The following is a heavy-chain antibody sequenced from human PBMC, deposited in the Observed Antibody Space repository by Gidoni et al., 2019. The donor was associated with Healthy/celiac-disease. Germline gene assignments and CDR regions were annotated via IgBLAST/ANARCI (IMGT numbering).Heavy chain of an antibody. D-gene: IGHD3-3*01. CDR1: GFTFSSYW. CDR3: AKQGVLEWYYYYYGMDV. CDR2: IKQEGSEK. J-gene: IGHJ6*02. V-gene: IGHV3-7*01. Sequence: EVQLVASGGGLVQPGGSLRLSGAASGFTFSSYWMSWVRQAPGKGLELVANIKQEGSEKHYVDSVKGRFTISRDNAKNSLYLQMNSLRAEDTAVYYCAKQGVLEWYYYYYGMDVWGQGTTVTVSS.